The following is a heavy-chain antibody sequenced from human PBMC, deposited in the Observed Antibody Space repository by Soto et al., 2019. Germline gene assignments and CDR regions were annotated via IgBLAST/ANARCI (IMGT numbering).Heavy chain of an antibody. Sequence: GALRLSCAASGFTFSSYGMHWVRQAPGKGLEWVAVISYDGSNKYYADSVKGRFTISRDNSKNTLYLQMNSLRAEDTAVYYCARGNPFDYWGQGTLVTVSS. CDR2: ISYDGSNK. CDR1: GFTFSSYG. V-gene: IGHV3-30*03. CDR3: ARGNPFDY. D-gene: IGHD1-1*01. J-gene: IGHJ4*02.